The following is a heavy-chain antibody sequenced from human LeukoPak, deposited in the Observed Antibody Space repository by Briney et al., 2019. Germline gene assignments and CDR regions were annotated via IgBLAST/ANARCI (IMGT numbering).Heavy chain of an antibody. V-gene: IGHV4-59*08. Sequence: SETLSLTCSVSGVPTSGSHWSWIRKPPGKGLEWIGYIYYNGITTYNPSLNSRVTISIDTSENRFSLRLNSVTAADTAVYYCARYSGTHSRNFDYWGQGTLVTVSS. D-gene: IGHD1-26*01. CDR2: IYYNGIT. CDR3: ARYSGTHSRNFDY. CDR1: GVPTSGSH. J-gene: IGHJ4*02.